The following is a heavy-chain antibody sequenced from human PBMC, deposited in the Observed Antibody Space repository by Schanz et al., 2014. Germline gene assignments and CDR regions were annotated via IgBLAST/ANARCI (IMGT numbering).Heavy chain of an antibody. CDR2: INSVGSNT. D-gene: IGHD3-10*01. J-gene: IGHJ4*02. CDR3: ARIGGSVFDY. Sequence: EVQLAQSGGGLVQPGGSLRLSCAASGFTFSSHWMHWVRQDPGKGLVWVARINSVGSNTDYADSVTGRFTISRDNSKNSLYLQMNSLRAEDTAGYYCARIGGSVFDYWAQGTLVTVSS. CDR1: GFTFSSHW. V-gene: IGHV3-74*01.